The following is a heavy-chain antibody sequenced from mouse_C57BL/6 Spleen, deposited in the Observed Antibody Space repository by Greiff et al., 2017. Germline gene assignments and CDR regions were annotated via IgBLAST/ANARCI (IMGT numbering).Heavy chain of an antibody. CDR1: GYSITSGYY. CDR3: ARDAYYDYAWFAY. Sequence: EVKLMESGPGLVKPSQSLSLTCSVTGYSITSGYYWNWIRQFPGNKLEWMGYISYDGSNNYNPSLKNRISITRDTSKNQFFLKLNSVTTEDTATYYCARDAYYDYAWFAYWGQGTLVTVSA. J-gene: IGHJ3*01. CDR2: ISYDGSN. V-gene: IGHV3-6*01. D-gene: IGHD2-4*01.